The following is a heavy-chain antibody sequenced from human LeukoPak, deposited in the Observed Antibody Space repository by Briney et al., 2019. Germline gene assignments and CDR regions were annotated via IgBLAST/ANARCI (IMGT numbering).Heavy chain of an antibody. Sequence: GGSLRLSCAASGFTFSGYIMNWVRQAPGKGLEWVSFISSTSNTIYYADSVKGRFTVSRDNARNSLYLQMNSLRAEDTAVYYCARDQWLDYWGQGTLVTVSS. CDR1: GFTFSGYI. V-gene: IGHV3-48*01. J-gene: IGHJ4*02. D-gene: IGHD6-19*01. CDR3: ARDQWLDY. CDR2: ISSTSNTI.